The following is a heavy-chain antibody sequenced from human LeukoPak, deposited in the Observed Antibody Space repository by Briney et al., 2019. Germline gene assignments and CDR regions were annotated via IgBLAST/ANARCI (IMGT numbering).Heavy chain of an antibody. CDR3: ARDPRWLAPDCTSTSCYENCFDP. CDR1: GYSINNGYQ. CDR2: IYHNGGA. D-gene: IGHD2-2*01. J-gene: IGHJ5*02. Sequence: PSETLSLTCAVSGYSINNGYQWAWIRQSPGRGLEWIGSIYHNGGAHYNPSLRSRVVISVDTSNNQFSLRLSSVTVADTAVYYCARDPRWLAPDCTSTSCYENCFDPWGRGTLVTVSS. V-gene: IGHV4-38-2*02.